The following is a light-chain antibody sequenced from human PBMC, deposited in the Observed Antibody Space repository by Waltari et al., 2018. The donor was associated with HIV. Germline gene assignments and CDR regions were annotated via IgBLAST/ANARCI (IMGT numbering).Light chain of an antibody. Sequence: SSELTPPPSGSVFPGQTARITCTGDPLPKQYAYWYQQKPGQAPLLVIYKDTDRPSGIPERFSGSSSGTTVTLTISGVQAEDEADYYCQSEDRSATYVIFGGGTKLTVL. CDR3: QSEDRSATYVI. V-gene: IGLV3-25*03. J-gene: IGLJ2*01. CDR1: PLPKQY. CDR2: KDT.